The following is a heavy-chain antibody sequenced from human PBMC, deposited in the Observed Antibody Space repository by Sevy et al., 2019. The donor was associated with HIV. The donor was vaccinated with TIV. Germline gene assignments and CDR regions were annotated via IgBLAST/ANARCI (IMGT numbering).Heavy chain of an antibody. CDR2: ISYDGSHK. CDR3: ARDPGSSWSSFDY. D-gene: IGHD6-13*01. J-gene: IGHJ4*02. V-gene: IGHV3-30-3*01. Sequence: GGSLRLSCAASGFIFGSYATNWVRQAPGKGLEWVAVISYDGSHKYYADSVKGRFTISRDSSKNTLYLQMHSLRTDDTAVYYWARDPGSSWSSFDYWGQGTLVTVSS. CDR1: GFIFGSYA.